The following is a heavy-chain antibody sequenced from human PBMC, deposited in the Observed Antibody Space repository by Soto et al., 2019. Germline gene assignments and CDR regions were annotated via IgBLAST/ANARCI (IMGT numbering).Heavy chain of an antibody. D-gene: IGHD7-27*01. J-gene: IGHJ4*02. CDR2: ISYDENNK. CDR1: GFTFSSYG. Sequence: GGSLKLSCAASGFTFSSYGMNWVRQAPGKGLEWVAVISYDENNKYYADSVKGRFTISRDNSKNTLYLQMNSLRAEDTAVYYCAKVLTGDLDYWGQGTLVTVSS. V-gene: IGHV3-30*18. CDR3: AKVLTGDLDY.